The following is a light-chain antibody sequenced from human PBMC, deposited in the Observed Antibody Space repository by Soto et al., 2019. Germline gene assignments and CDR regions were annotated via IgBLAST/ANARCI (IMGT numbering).Light chain of an antibody. J-gene: IGKJ5*01. Sequence: DIQMAQSPCSLSASLVYRFTITCRASQGIRNDLGWYQQKPGKAPKRLIYAASSLQSGVPSRFSGSGSGTDFTLTISSLQPEDFATYYCQQANGFPITFGQGTRLEI. CDR2: AAS. CDR3: QQANGFPIT. CDR1: QGIRND. V-gene: IGKV1-17*01.